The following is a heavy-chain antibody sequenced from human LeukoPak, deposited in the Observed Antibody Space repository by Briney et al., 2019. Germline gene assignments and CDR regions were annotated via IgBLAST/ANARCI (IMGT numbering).Heavy chain of an antibody. CDR3: ARGGYQYGSGSYYNLVDY. V-gene: IGHV4-61*01. Sequence: SETLSLTCTVSGGSVSSGSYYWSWIRQPPGKGLEWIGYIYYSGSTNYNPSLKSRVTISVDTSKNQFYLKLSSVTAADTAVYYCARGGYQYGSGSYYNLVDYWGQGTLVTVSS. J-gene: IGHJ4*02. CDR2: IYYSGST. D-gene: IGHD3-10*01. CDR1: GGSVSSGSYY.